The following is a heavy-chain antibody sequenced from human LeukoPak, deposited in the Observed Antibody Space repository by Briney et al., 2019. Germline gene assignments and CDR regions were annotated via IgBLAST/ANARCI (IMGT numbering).Heavy chain of an antibody. D-gene: IGHD2-2*01. J-gene: IGHJ4*02. CDR2: IYYSGST. Sequence: SETLSLTCTVSGGSISSGDYYWSWIRQPPGKGLEWIGYIYYSGSTYYNPSLKSRVTISVDTSKNQFSLKLSSVTAADTAVYYCARAIGSDLLEPAAPDYWGQGTLVTVSS. CDR1: GGSISSGDYY. CDR3: ARAIGSDLLEPAAPDY. V-gene: IGHV4-30-4*01.